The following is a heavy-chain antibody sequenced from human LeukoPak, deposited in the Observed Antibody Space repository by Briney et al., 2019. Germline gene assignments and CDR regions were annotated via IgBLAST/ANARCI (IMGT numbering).Heavy chain of an antibody. Sequence: QTGGSLRLSCAASGFTFSSYAMSWVRQAPGKGLEWVSAISGSGGSTYYADSVKGRFTISRDNSKNTLYLQMNSLRAEDTALYYCAKVTKYYYDSSGYYFDYWGQGTLVTVSS. D-gene: IGHD3-22*01. CDR1: GFTFSSYA. J-gene: IGHJ4*02. CDR3: AKVTKYYYDSSGYYFDY. CDR2: ISGSGGST. V-gene: IGHV3-23*01.